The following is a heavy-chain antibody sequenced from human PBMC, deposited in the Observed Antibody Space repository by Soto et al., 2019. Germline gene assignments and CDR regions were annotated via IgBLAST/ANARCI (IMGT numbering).Heavy chain of an antibody. Sequence: LSLTCNVSGGSISYSYWSWIRQTPGKGLEWIGYGHSNGISKYNPSLGSRVLISVDTSKSLFSLKVSSVTAADTAVYYCARSFTEPYFFDFWGQGTLVTVSS. CDR1: GGSISYSY. CDR3: ARSFTEPYFFDF. V-gene: IGHV4-59*08. J-gene: IGHJ4*02. CDR2: GHSNGIS.